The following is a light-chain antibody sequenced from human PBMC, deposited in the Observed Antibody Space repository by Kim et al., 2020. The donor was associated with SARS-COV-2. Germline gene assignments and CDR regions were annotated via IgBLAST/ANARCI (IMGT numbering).Light chain of an antibody. CDR1: NIGGKS. Sequence: SYELTRPPSVSLAPGKTATITCGGNNIGGKSVHWYQQKPGPAPVLLIFSDSHRPSGIPERFSGSNSGNTATLTISRVEAGDEADYYCLVWDSISDLWVFGGGTKLTVL. J-gene: IGLJ3*02. V-gene: IGLV3-21*04. CDR2: SDS. CDR3: LVWDSISDLWV.